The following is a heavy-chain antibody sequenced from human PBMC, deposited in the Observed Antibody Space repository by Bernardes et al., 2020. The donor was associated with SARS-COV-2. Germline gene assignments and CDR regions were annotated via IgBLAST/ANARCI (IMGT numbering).Heavy chain of an antibody. CDR1: GFTFSNHL. V-gene: IGHV3-21*01. D-gene: IGHD3-9*01. J-gene: IGHJ3*01. CDR3: AREVGGTDWRLAFDV. CDR2: ISGAGMYF. Sequence: GGSLRLSCVASGFTFSNHLFSWFRQAPGKGLEWVSPISGAGMYFYYGDAVSGRFTTSRDNTRTSVFLQMESLRAEDTAVYYCAREVGGTDWRLAFDVWGPGTMVHVSS.